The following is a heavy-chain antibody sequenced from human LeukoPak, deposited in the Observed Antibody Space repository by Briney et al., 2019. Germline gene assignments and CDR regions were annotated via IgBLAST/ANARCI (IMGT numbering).Heavy chain of an antibody. Sequence: ASVKVSCKASGYTFTSYGISWVRQAPGQGLEWMGWMNPNSGNTDYAQKFQGRVTMTRNTSTSTAYMELSSLRSEDTAVYYCARALLTNYGSGSYYNPEEYWGQGTLVTVSS. J-gene: IGHJ4*02. V-gene: IGHV1-8*02. D-gene: IGHD3-10*01. CDR3: ARALLTNYGSGSYYNPEEY. CDR1: GYTFTSYG. CDR2: MNPNSGNT.